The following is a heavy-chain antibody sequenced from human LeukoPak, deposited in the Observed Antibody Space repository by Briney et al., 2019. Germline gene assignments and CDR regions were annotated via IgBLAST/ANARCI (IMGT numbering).Heavy chain of an antibody. J-gene: IGHJ4*02. CDR3: ARGPDDSSGGLDY. D-gene: IGHD3-22*01. V-gene: IGHV1-2*02. Sequence: GASVKVSCKASGYTFTSYAMNWVRQAPGQGLEWMGWINPNSGGTNYAQKFQGRVTMTRDTSISTAYMELSRLRSDDTAVYYCARGPDDSSGGLDYWGQGTLVTVSS. CDR2: INPNSGGT. CDR1: GYTFTSYA.